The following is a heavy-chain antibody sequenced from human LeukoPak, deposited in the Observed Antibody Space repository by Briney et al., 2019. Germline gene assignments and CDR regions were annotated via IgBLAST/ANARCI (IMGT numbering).Heavy chain of an antibody. CDR2: INPYDSDT. Sequence: GESLKISCKGSGYSFTSYWIGWVRQMPGKGLEWMGIINPYDSDTRYSLSFQGQVTISADKSISTAYLQWNSLKASDIAMYYCVRPRTSGTHRGGFDSWGQGTRVTVSS. J-gene: IGHJ4*02. CDR3: VRPRTSGTHRGGFDS. CDR1: GYSFTSYW. V-gene: IGHV5-51*01. D-gene: IGHD3-10*01.